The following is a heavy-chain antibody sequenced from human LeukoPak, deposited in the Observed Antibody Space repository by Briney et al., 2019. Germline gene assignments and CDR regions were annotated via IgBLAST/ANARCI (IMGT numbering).Heavy chain of an antibody. CDR2: IYHSGST. Sequence: PSETLSLTCTVSGYSISSGYYWGWIRQPPGKGLEWIGSIYHSGSTYYNPSLKSRVTISVDTSKNQFSLKLSSVTAADTAVYYCARGLEYYYGSGSLDYWGQGTLVTVSS. D-gene: IGHD3-10*01. J-gene: IGHJ4*02. V-gene: IGHV4-38-2*02. CDR3: ARGLEYYYGSGSLDY. CDR1: GYSISSGYY.